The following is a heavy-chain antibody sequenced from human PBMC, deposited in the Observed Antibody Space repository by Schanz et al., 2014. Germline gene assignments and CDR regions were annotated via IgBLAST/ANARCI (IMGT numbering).Heavy chain of an antibody. V-gene: IGHV3-23*01. J-gene: IGHJ4*02. CDR1: GFSFGNYG. Sequence: EVQLLESGGGLVQPGGSLRLSCEASGFSFGNYGMSWVRQAPGKGLEWVSGFDAHDGRAYYADSAKGRFTISRDNAKNSLYLQMTSLRAEDTAVYYCARKVVATIGGYYDNWGQGTLVTVSS. CDR3: ARKVVATIGGYYDN. D-gene: IGHD5-12*01. CDR2: FDAHDGRA.